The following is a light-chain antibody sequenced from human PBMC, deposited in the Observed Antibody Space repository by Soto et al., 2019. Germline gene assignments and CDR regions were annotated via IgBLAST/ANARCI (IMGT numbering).Light chain of an antibody. V-gene: IGKV1-33*01. CDR3: QHYDHLPIT. Sequence: DIQMTQSPSSLSASVGDRVTITCQASQDITNYLNWYQQKPGRAPRLLLYDASSLETGVPSRFSGSGSGTDCTLTISSLQPEDVATYYCQHYDHLPITFGQGTRLEIK. CDR2: DAS. CDR1: QDITNY. J-gene: IGKJ5*01.